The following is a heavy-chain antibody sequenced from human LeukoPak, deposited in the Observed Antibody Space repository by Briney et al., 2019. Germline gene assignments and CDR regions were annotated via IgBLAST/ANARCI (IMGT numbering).Heavy chain of an antibody. D-gene: IGHD3-3*01. CDR3: ARDQDFWSGYSKERYFDY. CDR1: GYTFTSYG. V-gene: IGHV1-18*01. Sequence: GASVKVSCKASGYTFTSYGISWVRQAPGQGLEWMGWISAYNGNTNYAQKLQGRVTMSTDTSTSTAYMELRSLRSDDTAVYYCARDQDFWSGYSKERYFDYWGQGTLVTVSS. CDR2: ISAYNGNT. J-gene: IGHJ4*02.